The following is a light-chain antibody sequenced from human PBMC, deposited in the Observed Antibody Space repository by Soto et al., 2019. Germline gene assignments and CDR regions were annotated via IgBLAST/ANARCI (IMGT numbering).Light chain of an antibody. V-gene: IGLV2-14*01. CDR2: EVT. CDR3: GTYTGRTTDV. J-gene: IGLJ1*01. Sequence: QSVLTQLASVSGSLGQSITVSCTGTTRDVGGYNYVSLVQQHTGRAPILMIYEVTNRPSGVSNRFSGSKSGNTASLTISGLQVEDEAEYYCGTYTGRTTDVVGTGTKGTVL. CDR1: TRDVGGYNY.